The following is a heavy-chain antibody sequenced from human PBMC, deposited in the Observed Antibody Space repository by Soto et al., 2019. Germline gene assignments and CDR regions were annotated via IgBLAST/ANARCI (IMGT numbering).Heavy chain of an antibody. CDR3: ATDPHRVGQWLIHHY. CDR2: FDPEDGET. CDR1: GNTLTELS. D-gene: IGHD6-19*01. Sequence: GASVKGSCKVSGNTLTELSMHWVRQAPGKGLEWMGGFDPEDGETIYAQKIQGRVTMTEDTSTDTAYMELSSLRSEDTAVYYCATDPHRVGQWLIHHYWGQGTLVTVSS. V-gene: IGHV1-24*01. J-gene: IGHJ4*02.